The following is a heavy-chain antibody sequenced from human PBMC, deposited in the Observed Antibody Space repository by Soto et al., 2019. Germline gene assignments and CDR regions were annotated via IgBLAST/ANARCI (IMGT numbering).Heavy chain of an antibody. CDR1: GGSFSGYY. D-gene: IGHD3-3*02. Sequence: SETLSLTCAVYGGSFSGYYWTWIRQAPGKGLEWIGEINPSGGNNYTSSIKSRVTISVDTSKNQFSLIMYSVTAADTDVYYCARDRQYYHFWGGYETEGPYGMDVWGQGNTVT. V-gene: IGHV4-34*01. CDR3: ARDRQYYHFWGGYETEGPYGMDV. J-gene: IGHJ6*01. CDR2: INPSGGN.